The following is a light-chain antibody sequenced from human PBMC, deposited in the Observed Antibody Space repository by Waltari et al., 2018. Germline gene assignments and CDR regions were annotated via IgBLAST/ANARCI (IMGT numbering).Light chain of an antibody. J-gene: IGLJ2*01. CDR3: NSRDSSGNHVV. V-gene: IGLV3-19*01. CDR1: NLRSYY. Sequence: SSELTQDPAVSVALGPTVRIPCKGDNLRSYYARWYQQKPGQAPLLVIYGKNNPPSAIPDRFSGSSSGNTASLTITGAQAEDEADYYCNSRDSSGNHVVFGGGTKLTVL. CDR2: GKN.